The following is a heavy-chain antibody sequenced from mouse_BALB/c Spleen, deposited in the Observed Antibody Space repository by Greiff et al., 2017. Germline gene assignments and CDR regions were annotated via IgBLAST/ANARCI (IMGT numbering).Heavy chain of an antibody. V-gene: IGHV5-17*02. J-gene: IGHJ3*01. CDR3: ARSHSSGYVAWFAY. Sequence: EVHLVESGGGLVQPGGSRKLSCAASGFTFSSFGIHWVRQAPEKGLEWVAYISSGSSTIYYADTVKGRFTISRDNPKNTLFLQMTSLRSEDTAMYYCARSHSSGYVAWFAYWGQGTLVTVSA. D-gene: IGHD3-1*01. CDR2: ISSGSSTI. CDR1: GFTFSSFG.